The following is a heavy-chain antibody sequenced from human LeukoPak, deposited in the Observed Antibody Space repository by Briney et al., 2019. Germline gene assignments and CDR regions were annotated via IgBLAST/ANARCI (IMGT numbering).Heavy chain of an antibody. Sequence: PSETLSLTCTVSGGSISSYYWSWLRQPAGKGLEWIGRIYTSGSTNYNPSLKSRVTMSVDMSKNQFSLKLSSVTAADTAVYYCARGIYCSSTSCVPNYYYYYMDVWGKGTTVTVSS. CDR3: ARGIYCSSTSCVPNYYYYYMDV. V-gene: IGHV4-4*07. D-gene: IGHD2-2*01. CDR2: IYTSGST. J-gene: IGHJ6*03. CDR1: GGSISSYY.